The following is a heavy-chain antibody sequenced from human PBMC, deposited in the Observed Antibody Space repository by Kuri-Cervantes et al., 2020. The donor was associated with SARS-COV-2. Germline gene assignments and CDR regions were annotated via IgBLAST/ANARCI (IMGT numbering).Heavy chain of an antibody. V-gene: IGHV4-39*01. CDR2: IYYSGST. CDR3: ARGVPARPWYYFDN. D-gene: IGHD6-6*01. Sequence: GSLRLSCIVSGVAIDSNSYYWVWIRQPPGKGLEWIGGIYYSGSTYHNPSLKSRVTLSADTSKNQFSLKLTSVTAADTAVYFCARGVPARPWYYFDNWGQGTLVTVSS. J-gene: IGHJ4*02. CDR1: GVAIDSNSYY.